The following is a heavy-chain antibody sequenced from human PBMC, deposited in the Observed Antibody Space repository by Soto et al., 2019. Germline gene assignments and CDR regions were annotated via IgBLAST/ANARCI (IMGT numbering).Heavy chain of an antibody. J-gene: IGHJ5*02. D-gene: IGHD2-15*01. CDR3: AKGIATSQLDP. CDR2: INPDNGNT. CDR1: GYTFTRYT. V-gene: IGHV1-3*01. Sequence: QVQLVQSGAEVKKPGASVKISCKASGYTFTRYTMNWVRQAPGQRLEWMGWINPDNGNTKSSQKFQHRVIITRDTSAGTAYMDLSSLRSEDTAVHYCAKGIATSQLDPWGQGTLVTVSS.